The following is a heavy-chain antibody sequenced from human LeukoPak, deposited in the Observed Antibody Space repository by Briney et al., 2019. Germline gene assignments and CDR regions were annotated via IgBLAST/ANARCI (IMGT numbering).Heavy chain of an antibody. D-gene: IGHD6-19*01. V-gene: IGHV3-48*02. CDR1: GFTFSSYG. J-gene: IGHJ4*02. CDR3: ARVSAPGTSGWYFGY. CDR2: ISTSSNRI. Sequence: GGSLRLSCAASGFTFSSYGMNWVRRAPGKGLEWVSYISTSSNRIDYADPVKGRFTMSRDNAKNLLYLQMNSLRDEDTAMYYCARVSAPGTSGWYFGYWGQGTLVTVYS.